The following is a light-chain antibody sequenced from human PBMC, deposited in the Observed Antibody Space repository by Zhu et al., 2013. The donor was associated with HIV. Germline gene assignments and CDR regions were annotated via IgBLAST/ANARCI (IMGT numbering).Light chain of an antibody. J-gene: IGLJ3*02. CDR1: SSDVGSYNF. Sequence: QSALTQPASVSGSPGQSITISCTGTSSDVGSYNFVSWYQQPPGKAPKLLIYEVTKWPSGVSNRFSGSKSGNTASLTISGLQAEDEADYYCCSYAGSATWVFGGGTKLTVL. CDR2: EVT. V-gene: IGLV2-23*02. CDR3: CSYAGSATWV.